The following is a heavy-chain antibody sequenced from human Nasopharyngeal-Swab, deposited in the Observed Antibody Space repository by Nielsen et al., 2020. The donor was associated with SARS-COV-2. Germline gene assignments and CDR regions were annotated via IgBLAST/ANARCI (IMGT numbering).Heavy chain of an antibody. CDR2: IYYSGST. D-gene: IGHD2-15*01. V-gene: IGHV4-39*07. J-gene: IGHJ6*02. CDR3: ARGVDCSGGSCYGEGYYYGMDV. Sequence: RQAPGKGLEWIGSIYYSGSTYYNPSLKSRVTISVDTSKNQFSLKLSSVTAADTAVYYCARGVDCSGGSCYGEGYYYGMDVWGQGTTVTVSS.